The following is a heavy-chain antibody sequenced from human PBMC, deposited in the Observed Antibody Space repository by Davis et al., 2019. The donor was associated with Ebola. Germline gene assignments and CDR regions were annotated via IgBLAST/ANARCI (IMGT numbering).Heavy chain of an antibody. V-gene: IGHV3-74*01. CDR3: ARDYRHGVDY. J-gene: IGHJ4*02. Sequence: GESLKISCAASGFTFSKHWMHWVRQAPGKGLVWVSRINSEGSGTSYADSVKGRFTISRDNAKNSLYLQMNSLRAEDTAVYYCARDYRHGVDYWGQGTLVTVSS. D-gene: IGHD2-8*01. CDR1: GFTFSKHW. CDR2: INSEGSGT.